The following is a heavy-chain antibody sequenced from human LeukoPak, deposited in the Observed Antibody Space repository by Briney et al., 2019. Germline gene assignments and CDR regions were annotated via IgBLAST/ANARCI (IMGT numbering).Heavy chain of an antibody. CDR3: ARDRLVVVPAAMDY. J-gene: IGHJ4*02. V-gene: IGHV3-23*01. CDR2: ISGSGGST. Sequence: PGGSLRLSCAASGFTFSSYAMSWVRQAPGKGLEWVSAISGSGGSTYYADSVKGRFTISRDNAKNSLYLQMNSLRAEDTAVYYCARDRLVVVPAAMDYWGQGTLVTVSS. CDR1: GFTFSSYA. D-gene: IGHD2-2*01.